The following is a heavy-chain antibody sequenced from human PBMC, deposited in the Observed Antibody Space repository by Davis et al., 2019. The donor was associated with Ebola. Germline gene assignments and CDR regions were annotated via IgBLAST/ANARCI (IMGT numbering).Heavy chain of an antibody. D-gene: IGHD1-26*01. V-gene: IGHV1-18*01. CDR3: ARDSSGVVGANDFDY. J-gene: IGHJ4*02. CDR2: INAGNGNT. Sequence: ASVKVSCKASGYTSTSYGISWVRQAPGQRLEWMGWINAGNGNTKYSQKFQGRVTITRDTSASTAYMELSSLRSDDTAVYFCARDSSGVVGANDFDYWGQGTLVTVSS. CDR1: GYTSTSYG.